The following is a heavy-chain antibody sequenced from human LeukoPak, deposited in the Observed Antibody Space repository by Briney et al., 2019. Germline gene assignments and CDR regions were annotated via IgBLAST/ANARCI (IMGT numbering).Heavy chain of an antibody. CDR2: INPNSGGT. V-gene: IGHV1-2*04. J-gene: IGHJ4*02. Sequence: ASVKVSCKASGYTFTGYYMHWVRQAPGQGLEWMGWINPNSGGTIYAQRFQGWVTMTRDTSISTAYMELSRLRSDDTAVYYCAREGPTGTLVYWGQGTLVTVSS. D-gene: IGHD1-1*01. CDR3: AREGPTGTLVY. CDR1: GYTFTGYY.